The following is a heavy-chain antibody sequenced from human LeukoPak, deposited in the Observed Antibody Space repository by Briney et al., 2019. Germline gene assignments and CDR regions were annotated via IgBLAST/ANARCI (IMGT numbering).Heavy chain of an antibody. CDR1: GGSISSSSYY. CDR3: ARLSRGTGYVIDP. Sequence: TSETLSLTCTVSGGSISSSSYYWGWIRQPPGKGLEWIGSIYYSGSTYYNPSLKSRVTISVDTSKNQFSLKLSSVTAADTAVYYCARLSRGTGYVIDPWGQGTLVTVSS. J-gene: IGHJ5*02. D-gene: IGHD3/OR15-3a*01. CDR2: IYYSGST. V-gene: IGHV4-39*01.